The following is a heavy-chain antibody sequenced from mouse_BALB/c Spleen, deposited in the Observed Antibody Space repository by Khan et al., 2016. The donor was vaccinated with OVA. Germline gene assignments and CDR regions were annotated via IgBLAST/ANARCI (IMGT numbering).Heavy chain of an antibody. CDR3: ARIKKIVATYFDY. CDR2: TNPTNGRT. Sequence: VQLQQSGAELVKAGASVKMSCKASGYTFTSYWMHWVKQRLGQGLEWFAETNPTNGRTYYNEKFKSKATLTVDKSSSTAYMLTSGPTFEDSAVYDCARIKKIVATYFDYGGQGSTLTVSS. CDR1: GYTFTSYW. J-gene: IGHJ2*01. V-gene: IGHV1S81*02. D-gene: IGHD1-1*01.